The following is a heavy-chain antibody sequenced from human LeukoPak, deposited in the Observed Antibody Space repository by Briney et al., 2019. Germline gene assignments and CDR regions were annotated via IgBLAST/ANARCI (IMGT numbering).Heavy chain of an antibody. CDR3: AKDVSTVYYYGMDV. J-gene: IGHJ6*02. CDR1: GFTFSSYA. D-gene: IGHD4-11*01. CDR2: ISGSGGST. V-gene: IGHV3-23*01. Sequence: GGSLRLSCAAFGFTFSSYAMSWVRQAPGKGLEWVSAISGSGGSTYYADSVKGRFTISRDNSKNTLYLQMNSLRAEDTAVYYCAKDVSTVYYYGMDVWGQGTTVTVSS.